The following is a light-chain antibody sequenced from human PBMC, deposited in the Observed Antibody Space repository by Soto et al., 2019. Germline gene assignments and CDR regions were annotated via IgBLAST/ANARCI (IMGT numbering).Light chain of an antibody. V-gene: IGLV2-14*01. J-gene: IGLJ2*01. Sequence: QSALPQPDSVSGSPGQSITISCTGTTRDFADYNYVSWYQQHPGKAPTHIIYEVSYRPSGVFDRCSGSKSGTTASLTISGLQAEDEADYYCSSNTRSRSLLLGGGTKLTVL. CDR3: SSNTRSRSLL. CDR1: TRDFADYNY. CDR2: EVS.